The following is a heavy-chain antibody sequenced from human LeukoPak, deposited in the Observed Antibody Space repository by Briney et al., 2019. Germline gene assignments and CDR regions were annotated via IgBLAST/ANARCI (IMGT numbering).Heavy chain of an antibody. V-gene: IGHV1-46*04. CDR2: INPTGSST. Sequence: GASVKVSCKASGYTFTSRWMHWVRQAPGQGPEWLGVINPTGSSTSYAHKLQGRVTMTRDTSTSTDYMELRSLRSDDTAVYYCARAAAAVRYYMDVWGKGTTVTVSS. CDR3: ARAAAAVRYYMDV. J-gene: IGHJ6*03. CDR1: GYTFTSRW. D-gene: IGHD6-13*01.